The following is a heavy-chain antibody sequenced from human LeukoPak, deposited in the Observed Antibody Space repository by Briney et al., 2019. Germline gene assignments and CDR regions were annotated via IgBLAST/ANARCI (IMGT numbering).Heavy chain of an antibody. CDR2: IRSKANSYAT. D-gene: IGHD2-2*01. CDR3: TRLSYCSSTSCYLTGDY. V-gene: IGHV3-73*01. Sequence: GSLRLSCAASGFTFSGSAMHWVRQASGKGLEWVGRIRSKANSYATAYAAPVKGRFTISRDDSKNTAYLQMNSLKTEDTAVYYCTRLSYCSSTSCYLTGDYWGQGTLVTVSS. CDR1: GFTFSGSA. J-gene: IGHJ4*02.